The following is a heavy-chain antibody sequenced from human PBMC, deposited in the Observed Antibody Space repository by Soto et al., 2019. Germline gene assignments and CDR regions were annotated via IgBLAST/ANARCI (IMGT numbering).Heavy chain of an antibody. Sequence: ALVKVSCKASGYTFTSYGISWVRQAPGQGLEWMGWISAYNGNTNYAQKLQGRVTMTTDTSTSTAYMELRSLRSDDTAVYYCARGRYCSSTSCPRYYYYYGMDVWGQGTTVTVSS. CDR1: GYTFTSYG. D-gene: IGHD2-2*01. CDR3: ARGRYCSSTSCPRYYYYYGMDV. J-gene: IGHJ6*02. CDR2: ISAYNGNT. V-gene: IGHV1-18*04.